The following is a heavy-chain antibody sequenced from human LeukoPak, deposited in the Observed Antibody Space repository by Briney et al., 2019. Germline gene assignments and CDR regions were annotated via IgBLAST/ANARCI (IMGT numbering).Heavy chain of an antibody. CDR1: GFTFSSYG. D-gene: IGHD5-24*01. Sequence: QPGGSLRLSCAASGFTFSSYGMSWVRQAPGKGLEWVSAITGSGGSTYYADSVKGRFTISRDNSKNTLYLQMNSLRAEDTAVYYCAKAALATINFVVGTNYFDYWGQGTLVTVSS. CDR3: AKAALATINFVVGTNYFDY. CDR2: ITGSGGST. V-gene: IGHV3-23*01. J-gene: IGHJ4*02.